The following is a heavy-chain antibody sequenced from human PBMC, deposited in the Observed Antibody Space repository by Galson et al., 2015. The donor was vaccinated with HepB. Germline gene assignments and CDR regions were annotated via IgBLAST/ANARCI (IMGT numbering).Heavy chain of an antibody. Sequence: SLRLSCAASSRFPFSSYGLHWVRQAPGKALEWVAVISYVGTNIFYADSVKGRFTISRDNSKNTLYLQMNSLRREDTAVYYCAKDPRRILGGTVVGDYYNYYMDVWGKGTTVIVSS. CDR3: AKDPRRILGGTVVGDYYNYYMDV. CDR2: ISYVGTNI. CDR1: RFPFSSYG. V-gene: IGHV3-30*18. D-gene: IGHD1-26*01. J-gene: IGHJ6*03.